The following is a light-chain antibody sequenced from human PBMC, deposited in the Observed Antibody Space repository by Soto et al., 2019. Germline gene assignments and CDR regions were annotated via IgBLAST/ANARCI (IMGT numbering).Light chain of an antibody. CDR1: SSDVGSYNR. V-gene: IGLV2-18*02. CDR3: SSYTRSSTYV. CDR2: DVS. J-gene: IGLJ1*01. Sequence: ALTQPPSVSGSPGQSVTISCTGTSSDVGSYNRVSWYQQPPGTAPKLMIYDVSNRPSGVPDRFSGSKSDNTASLTISGLQAEDEADYYCSSYTRSSTYVFGTGTKVTVL.